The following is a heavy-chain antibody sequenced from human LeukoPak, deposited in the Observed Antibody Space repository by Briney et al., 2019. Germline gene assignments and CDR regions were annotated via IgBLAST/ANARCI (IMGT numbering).Heavy chain of an antibody. CDR2: INQEGSEI. D-gene: IGHD6-13*01. CDR1: GFTFSTFW. V-gene: IGHV3-7*01. Sequence: GSLRLSCAASGFTFSTFWMSWVRQAPGKGLEWVANINQEGSEIHYVDSVKGRFTISRDNAKNSLYLQMNSLRAEDTAIYSCARLLEYSSSWAPFDYWGRGTLVTVSA. J-gene: IGHJ4*02. CDR3: ARLLEYSSSWAPFDY.